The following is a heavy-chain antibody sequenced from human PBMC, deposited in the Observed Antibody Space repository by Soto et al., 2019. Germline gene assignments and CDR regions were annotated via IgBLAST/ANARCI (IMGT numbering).Heavy chain of an antibody. Sequence: QVQLVESGGGVVQPGRSLRLSCAASGFTFSSYGMHWVRQAPGKGLEWVAVISYDGSNKYYADSVKGRFTISRDNSKNTLYLQMNSLRAEDTAVYYCAKAAAGVVTARPLDYWGQGTLVTVSS. CDR3: AKAAAGVVTARPLDY. J-gene: IGHJ4*02. CDR1: GFTFSSYG. CDR2: ISYDGSNK. D-gene: IGHD6-6*01. V-gene: IGHV3-30*18.